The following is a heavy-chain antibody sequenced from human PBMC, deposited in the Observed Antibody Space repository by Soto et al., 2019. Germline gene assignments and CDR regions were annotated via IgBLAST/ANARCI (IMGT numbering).Heavy chain of an antibody. CDR2: ISSSSSYI. D-gene: IGHD6-13*01. CDR3: ASPSIAAAGYYFGY. V-gene: IGHV3-21*01. Sequence: WWSLRLSCSASVFTFSSYSMNWFRQAPGKGLEWVSSISSSSSYIYYADSVKGRFTISRDNAKNSLYLQMNSLRAEDTAVYYCASPSIAAAGYYFGYWGQGTLVTVSS. CDR1: VFTFSSYS. J-gene: IGHJ4*02.